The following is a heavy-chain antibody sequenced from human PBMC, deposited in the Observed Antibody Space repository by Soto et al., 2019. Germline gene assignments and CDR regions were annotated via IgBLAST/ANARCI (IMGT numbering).Heavy chain of an antibody. D-gene: IGHD6-13*01. Sequence: ASVKVSCTASGYTFTSYDINWVRQATGQGLEWMGWMNPNSGNTGYAQKFQGRVTMTRNTSISTAYMELSSLRSEDTAVYYCANSSSWGGGMDVWGQGTTVTVSS. CDR1: GYTFTSYD. V-gene: IGHV1-8*01. CDR3: ANSSSWGGGMDV. J-gene: IGHJ6*02. CDR2: MNPNSGNT.